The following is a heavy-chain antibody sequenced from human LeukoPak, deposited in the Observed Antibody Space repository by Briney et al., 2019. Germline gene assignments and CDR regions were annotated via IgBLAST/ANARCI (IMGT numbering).Heavy chain of an antibody. V-gene: IGHV3-53*01. CDR3: ARGIAAAGTALYN. CDR1: GFTVSSNY. Sequence: PGGSLRLSCAVSGFTVSSNYMSWVRQAPGKGLDWVSVIYSDGSTYSADSVKGRFTISRDNSKNTLYLQINSLRAEDTAVYYCARGIAAAGTALYNWGQGTLLTVSS. J-gene: IGHJ4*02. CDR2: IYSDGST. D-gene: IGHD6-13*01.